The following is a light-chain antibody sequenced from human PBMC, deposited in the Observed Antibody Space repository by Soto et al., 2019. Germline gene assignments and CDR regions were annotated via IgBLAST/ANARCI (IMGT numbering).Light chain of an antibody. J-gene: IGKJ1*01. CDR3: QQKYRVPRT. CDR1: QSISSY. Sequence: DIQMTQYPSSLSASVGDRITITCRASQSISSYLNWYQHKPGKAPKLLIYGASTLQSGVPSRFSGSGSGTDFPLTISSLQPEDYATYFCQQKYRVPRTFGQGTKVEIK. V-gene: IGKV1-39*01. CDR2: GAS.